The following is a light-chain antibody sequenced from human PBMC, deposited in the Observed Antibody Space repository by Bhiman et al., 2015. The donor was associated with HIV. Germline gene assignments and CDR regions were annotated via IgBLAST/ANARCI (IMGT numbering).Light chain of an antibody. CDR1: GSNIGAGYE. V-gene: IGLV1-40*01. J-gene: IGLJ1*01. Sequence: QSVLTQPPSVSGAPGQRVTISCTGSGSNIGAGYEVHWYHQLPGTAPKLLIYANTNRPSGVPDRFSGSKSGTSASLAITGLQAEDEADYYCTSYTLTSVFVFGSATKVTV. CDR2: ANT. CDR3: TSYTLTSVFV.